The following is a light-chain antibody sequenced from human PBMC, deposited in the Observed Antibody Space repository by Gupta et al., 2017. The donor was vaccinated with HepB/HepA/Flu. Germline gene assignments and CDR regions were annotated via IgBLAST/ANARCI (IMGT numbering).Light chain of an antibody. CDR2: RNN. J-gene: IGLJ2*01. Sequence: ASGTPGQRVTISCSGNISNIGFNFISWYQQVPGTAPKVLIYRNNQRPSGVPDRFSGSKSGTSGALAISGLRSEDEADYYCAAWEDSLSRDIFGGGTKVTVL. CDR3: AAWEDSLSRDI. V-gene: IGLV1-47*01. CDR1: ISNIGFNF.